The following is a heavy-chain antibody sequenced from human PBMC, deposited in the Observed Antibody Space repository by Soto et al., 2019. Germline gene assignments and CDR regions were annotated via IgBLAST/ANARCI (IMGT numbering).Heavy chain of an antibody. CDR2: IYCAGGT. CDR1: GGSLSSYY. V-gene: IGHV4-59*08. Sequence: QVQLQASGPGLVKPSETLSLTCTVSGGSLSSYYWSWTRQPPGKGLEWIGSIYCAGGTTYNPSLKSRVTISVDTSKNQFSLRLNSVTAADTAVYYCARLGGYYQALDSWGQGTLVTVSS. D-gene: IGHD3-22*01. J-gene: IGHJ4*02. CDR3: ARLGGYYQALDS.